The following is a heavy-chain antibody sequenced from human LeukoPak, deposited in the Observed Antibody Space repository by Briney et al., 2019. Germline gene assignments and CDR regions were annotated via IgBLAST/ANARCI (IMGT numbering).Heavy chain of an antibody. CDR2: IYYSGST. CDR1: GGSVSSGSYY. V-gene: IGHV4-61*01. Sequence: SETLSLTCTVSGGSVSSGSYYWSWIRQPPGKGLEWIGYIYYSGSTNYNPSLKSRVTISVDTSKNQFSLKLSSVTAADTAVYYCARDSLIAAAGTKQGFDYWGQGTLVTVSS. J-gene: IGHJ4*02. D-gene: IGHD6-13*01. CDR3: ARDSLIAAAGTKQGFDY.